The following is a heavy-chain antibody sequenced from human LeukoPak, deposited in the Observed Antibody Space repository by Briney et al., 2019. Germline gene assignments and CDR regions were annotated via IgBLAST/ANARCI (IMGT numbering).Heavy chain of an antibody. V-gene: IGHV4-4*07. Sequence: PSETLSLTCTVSGGSISSYYWSWIRQPAGKGLEWIGRIYTSGSTNYNPSLKSRVTMSVDTSKSQFSLKLSSVTAADTAVYYCAREDRDDILTGEGLAFDIWGQGTMVTVSS. CDR2: IYTSGST. J-gene: IGHJ3*02. CDR1: GGSISSYY. D-gene: IGHD3-9*01. CDR3: AREDRDDILTGEGLAFDI.